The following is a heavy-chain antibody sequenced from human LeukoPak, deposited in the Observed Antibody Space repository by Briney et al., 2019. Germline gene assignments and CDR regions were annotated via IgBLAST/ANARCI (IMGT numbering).Heavy chain of an antibody. CDR3: AKDIVATSYDSSGGIDY. D-gene: IGHD3-22*01. V-gene: IGHV3-11*01. CDR1: GFTFSDYY. J-gene: IGHJ4*02. CDR2: ISSSGSTI. Sequence: GGSLRLSCAASGFTFSDYYMSWIRQAPGKGLEWVSYISSSGSTIYYADSVKGRFTISRDNAKNSLYLQMNSMRAEDTALYYCAKDIVATSYDSSGGIDYWGQGTLVTVSS.